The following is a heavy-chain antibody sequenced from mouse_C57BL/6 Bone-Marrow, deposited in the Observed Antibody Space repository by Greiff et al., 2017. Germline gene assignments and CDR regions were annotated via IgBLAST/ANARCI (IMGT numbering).Heavy chain of an antibody. J-gene: IGHJ1*03. V-gene: IGHV1-18*01. D-gene: IGHD2-1*01. CDR2: INPNNGGT. CDR3: ARGDYGNYWYFDV. Sequence: VQLQQSGPELVKPGASVKIPCKASGYTFTDYNMDWVKQSHGKSLEWIGDINPNNGGTIYNQKFKGKATLTVDKSSSTAYMGLRSLTSEDTAVYYCARGDYGNYWYFDVWGTGTTVTVSS. CDR1: GYTFTDYN.